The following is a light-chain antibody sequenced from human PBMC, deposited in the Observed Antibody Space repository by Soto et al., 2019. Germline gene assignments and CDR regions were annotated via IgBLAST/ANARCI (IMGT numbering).Light chain of an antibody. CDR1: QSISNN. Sequence: EIVLTQSPGTLSLSPGERATLSCRASQSISNNFAWFQQKPGLAPRLLIYDASSRATGIPDRFSGSGSGTDFTLTISRLEPEDFAVYYCQQYGSSPSLTFGGGTKVDI. J-gene: IGKJ4*01. CDR3: QQYGSSPSLT. CDR2: DAS. V-gene: IGKV3D-20*01.